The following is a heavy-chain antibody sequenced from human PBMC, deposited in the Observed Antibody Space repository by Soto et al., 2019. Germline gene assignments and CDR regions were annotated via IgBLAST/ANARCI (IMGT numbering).Heavy chain of an antibody. CDR1: GFTFSSYG. CDR2: ISYDGSNK. D-gene: IGHD3-10*01. Sequence: GGSLRLSCAASGFTFSSYGMHWVRQAPGKGLEWVAVISYDGSNKYYADSVKGRFTISRDNSKNTLYLQMNSLRAEDTAVYYCAKDLGGLGWFGELLCCGNYYYGMDVWGQGTTVTVSS. J-gene: IGHJ6*02. CDR3: AKDLGGLGWFGELLCCGNYYYGMDV. V-gene: IGHV3-30*18.